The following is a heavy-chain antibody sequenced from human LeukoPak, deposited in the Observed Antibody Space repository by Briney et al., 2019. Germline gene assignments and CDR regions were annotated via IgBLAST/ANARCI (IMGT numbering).Heavy chain of an antibody. D-gene: IGHD3-10*01. CDR1: GFTFNTYT. V-gene: IGHV3-21*06. CDR2: ISTSSSYI. Sequence: GGSLRLSCAASGFTFNTYTMNWVRQAPGKGLEWVSFISTSSSYIYYADSVKGRFTVSRHNAKNFLYLQMNNLRAEDTAVYYCAKDIGSYYDYWGQGILVTVSS. J-gene: IGHJ4*02. CDR3: AKDIGSYYDY.